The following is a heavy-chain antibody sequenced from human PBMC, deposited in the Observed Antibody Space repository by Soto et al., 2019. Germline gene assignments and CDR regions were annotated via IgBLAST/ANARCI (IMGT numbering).Heavy chain of an antibody. D-gene: IGHD6-13*01. CDR1: GFTFGSYA. Sequence: PGGSLRLSCAASGFTFGSYAMHWVRQAPGKGLEWVAVISYDGSNKYYADSVKGRFTISRDNSKNTLYLQMNSLRAEDTAVYYCARGAAAGYYYYYGMDVWGQGTTVTVSS. J-gene: IGHJ6*02. CDR2: ISYDGSNK. V-gene: IGHV3-30-3*01. CDR3: ARGAAAGYYYYYGMDV.